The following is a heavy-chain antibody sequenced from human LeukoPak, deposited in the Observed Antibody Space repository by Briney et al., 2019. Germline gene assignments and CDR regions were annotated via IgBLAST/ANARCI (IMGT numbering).Heavy chain of an antibody. Sequence: GESLKISCKGSGYSFTNYWIGWVRQMPGKGLEWMGIISPDDSDTRYSPSFQGQVTISADKSISTAYLQWSSLKASDTAMYYCARLSYYDSSGYYRGYFQHWGQGTLVTVSS. CDR1: GYSFTNYW. V-gene: IGHV5-51*01. D-gene: IGHD3-22*01. CDR2: ISPDDSDT. J-gene: IGHJ1*01. CDR3: ARLSYYDSSGYYRGYFQH.